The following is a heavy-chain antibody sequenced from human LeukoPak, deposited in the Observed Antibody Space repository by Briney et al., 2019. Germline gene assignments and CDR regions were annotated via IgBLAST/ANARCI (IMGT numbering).Heavy chain of an antibody. CDR2: IIPIFGTA. D-gene: IGHD4-23*01. CDR1: GYTFTSYG. V-gene: IGHV1-69*13. Sequence: ASVKVSCKASGYTFTSYGISWVRQAPGQGLEWMGGIIPIFGTANYAQKFQGRVTITADESTSTAYMELSSLRSEDTAVYYCARLGPYGGNSDYWGQGTLVTVSS. J-gene: IGHJ4*02. CDR3: ARLGPYGGNSDY.